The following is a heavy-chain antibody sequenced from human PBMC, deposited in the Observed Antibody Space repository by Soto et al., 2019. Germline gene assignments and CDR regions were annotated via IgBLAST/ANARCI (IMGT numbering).Heavy chain of an antibody. V-gene: IGHV3-30-3*01. CDR2: ISYDGSNK. J-gene: IGHJ4*02. D-gene: IGHD1-26*01. CDR3: ARDLHQWELLRPFDY. Sequence: PGGSLRLSCAASGFTFSSYAMHWVRQAPGKGLEWVAVISYDGSNKYYAGSVKGRLTISRDNSKNTLYLQMNSLRAEDTAVYYCARDLHQWELLRPFDYWGQGTLVTVSS. CDR1: GFTFSSYA.